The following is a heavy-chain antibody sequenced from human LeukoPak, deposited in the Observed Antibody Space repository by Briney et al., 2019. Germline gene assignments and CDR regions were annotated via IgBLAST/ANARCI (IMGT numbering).Heavy chain of an antibody. CDR2: ISAYNGNT. D-gene: IGHD6-6*01. J-gene: IGHJ4*02. CDR3: ARDEYSSSSDY. V-gene: IGHV1-18*04. CDR1: GYTFTSNY. Sequence: ASVKVSCKASGYTFTSNYIHWVRQAPGQGLEWMGWISAYNGNTNYAQKLQGRVTMTTDTSTSTAYMELRSLRSDDTAVYYCARDEYSSSSDYWGQGTLVTVSS.